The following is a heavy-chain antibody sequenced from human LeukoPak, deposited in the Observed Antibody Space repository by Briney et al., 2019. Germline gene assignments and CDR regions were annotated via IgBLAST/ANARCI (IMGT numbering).Heavy chain of an antibody. D-gene: IGHD3-22*01. CDR1: GYSFTGHY. V-gene: IGHV1-2*02. CDR2: INPNSGGT. CDR3: ARDNLYYYDSSGYPYYYYMDV. J-gene: IGHJ6*03. Sequence: GASVKVSCKASGYSFTGHYMHWVRQAPGQGLEWMGWINPNSGGTNYAQKFQGRVTMTRDTSISTAYMELSRLRSDDTAVYYCARDNLYYYDSSGYPYYYYMDVWGKGTTVTVSS.